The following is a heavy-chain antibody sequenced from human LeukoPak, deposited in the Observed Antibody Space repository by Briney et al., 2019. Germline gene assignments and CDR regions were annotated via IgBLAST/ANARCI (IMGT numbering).Heavy chain of an antibody. D-gene: IGHD3-22*01. V-gene: IGHV1-18*01. CDR1: GYTFTSYG. CDR2: ISAYNGNT. CDR3: ARDTISNYYDSTGYFAY. J-gene: IGHJ4*02. Sequence: ASVKLSCKASGYTFTSYGINWVRQAPGQGLEWMGWISAYNGNTNYAQKLQGRGTMTTDTSTSTVYMELRSLRSDDTAVYYCARDTISNYYDSTGYFAYWGQGTLVTVSS.